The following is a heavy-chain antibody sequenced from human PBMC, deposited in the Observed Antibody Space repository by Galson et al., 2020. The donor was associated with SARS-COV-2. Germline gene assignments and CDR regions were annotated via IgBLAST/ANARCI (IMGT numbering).Heavy chain of an antibody. Sequence: LRLSCTVSGGSISSGSYYWSWIRQPAGKGLEWIGRIYTSGSTNYNPSLKSRVTISVDTSKNQFSLKLSSVTAADTAVYYCAAGEVDTAMVFDYYYGMDVWGQGTTVTVSS. J-gene: IGHJ6*02. D-gene: IGHD5-18*01. CDR1: GGSISSGSYY. CDR3: AAGEVDTAMVFDYYYGMDV. V-gene: IGHV4-61*02. CDR2: IYTSGST.